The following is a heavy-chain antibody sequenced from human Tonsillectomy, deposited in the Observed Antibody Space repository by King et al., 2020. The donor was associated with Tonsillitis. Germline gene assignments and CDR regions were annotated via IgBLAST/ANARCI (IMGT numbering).Heavy chain of an antibody. CDR2: ISYDGSNK. Sequence: ESGGGVVQPGRSLRLSCAASSFTFSNFAMHWVRQAPGKGLEWVAVISYDGSNKFYADSVKSRFTISRDNSNNTLHLQMNILRTEDTAVYYCARLYDSYHVMDVWGQGTTVTVSS. J-gene: IGHJ6*02. CDR3: ARLYDSYHVMDV. V-gene: IGHV3-30*04. CDR1: SFTFSNFA. D-gene: IGHD3-22*01.